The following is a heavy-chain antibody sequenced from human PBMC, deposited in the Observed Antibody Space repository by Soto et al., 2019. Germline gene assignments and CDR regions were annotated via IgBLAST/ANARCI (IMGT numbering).Heavy chain of an antibody. Sequence: QVELQQWGAGLLKPSETLSLTCAVYGGSFTGYYWSWIRQPPGKGLEWIGDINHSGTTNYNPSLKSRVTISVDTYKNQVSLKLSSVTAADTAVYFCARGRFFRETWGQGTLVIVSS. D-gene: IGHD3-10*01. V-gene: IGHV4-34*01. J-gene: IGHJ5*02. CDR3: ARGRFFRET. CDR1: GGSFTGYY. CDR2: INHSGTT.